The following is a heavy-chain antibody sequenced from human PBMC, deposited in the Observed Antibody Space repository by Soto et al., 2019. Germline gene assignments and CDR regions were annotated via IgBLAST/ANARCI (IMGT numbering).Heavy chain of an antibody. CDR1: GFTFSSYG. J-gene: IGHJ4*02. CDR3: ARDGDYGGNSGHDY. D-gene: IGHD4-17*01. V-gene: IGHV3-33*01. Sequence: QVQLVESGGGVVQPGSSLRLSCAASGFTFSSYGMHWVRQAPGKGLEWVAVIWYDGSKKYYADSVKGRFTISRDNSKNTLYLQMNSLRAEDTAVYYCARDGDYGGNSGHDYWGQGTLVTVSS. CDR2: IWYDGSKK.